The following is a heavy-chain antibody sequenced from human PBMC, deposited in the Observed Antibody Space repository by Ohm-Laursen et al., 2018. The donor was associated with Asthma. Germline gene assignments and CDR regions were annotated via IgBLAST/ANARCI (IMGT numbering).Heavy chain of an antibody. V-gene: IGHV3-21*01. CDR3: ARIGPEWELPGREYSLHH. J-gene: IGHJ1*01. CDR2: ISTASTFI. Sequence: GSLRLSCAAPGYTFSRYSIHWVRQVPGKGLEWVASISTASTFIYYADSVWGRFTTSRDNAKNSVYLQMNSLRAEDTALYYCARIGPEWELPGREYSLHHWGQGTQVTVSS. D-gene: IGHD1-26*01. CDR1: GYTFSRYS.